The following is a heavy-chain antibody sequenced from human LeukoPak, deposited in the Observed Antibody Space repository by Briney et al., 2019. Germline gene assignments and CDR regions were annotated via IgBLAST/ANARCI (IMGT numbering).Heavy chain of an antibody. J-gene: IGHJ4*02. CDR2: INHSGST. CDR3: AMFGNTAMGIEYFDY. D-gene: IGHD5-18*01. V-gene: IGHV4-34*01. CDR1: GGSFSGYY. Sequence: PSETLSLTCAVYGGSFSGYYWSWIRQPPGKGLEWIGEINHSGSTNYNPSLKSRVTISVDTSKNQFSLKLSSVTAADTAVYYCAMFGNTAMGIEYFDYWGQGTLVTVSS.